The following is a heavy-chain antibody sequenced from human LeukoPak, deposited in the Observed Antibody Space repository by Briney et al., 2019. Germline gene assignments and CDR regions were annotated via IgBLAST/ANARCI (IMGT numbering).Heavy chain of an antibody. CDR2: IYYSGST. J-gene: IGHJ4*02. D-gene: IGHD5-18*01. Sequence: SETLSLTCNVSGGSISSYYWSWIRQPPGKGLEWIGYIYYSGSTNYNPSLKSRVIISVDTSKSQFSLKLNSVTAADTAVYFCARGYSYDSFDYWGLGTLVTASS. CDR1: GGSISSYY. CDR3: ARGYSYDSFDY. V-gene: IGHV4-59*01.